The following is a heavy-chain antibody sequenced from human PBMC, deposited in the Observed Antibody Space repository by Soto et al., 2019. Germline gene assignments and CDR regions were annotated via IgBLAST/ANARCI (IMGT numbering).Heavy chain of an antibody. CDR1: GFTFGSYA. CDR2: ISGRGGST. CDR3: AKVGLAMADPYYFDY. J-gene: IGHJ4*02. V-gene: IGHV3-23*01. Sequence: EVQLLESGGGLLQPGRSLRPSCAASGFTFGSYAMSWVRQAPGKGLEWVSAISGRGGSTFYTDSVRGRFTISRDNSKNMLYLQMNSLRAEDTAVYYCAKVGLAMADPYYFDYWGQGTLVTVSS. D-gene: IGHD6-19*01.